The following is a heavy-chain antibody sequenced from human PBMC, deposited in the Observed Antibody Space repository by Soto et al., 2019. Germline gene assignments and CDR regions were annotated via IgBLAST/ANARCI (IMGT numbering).Heavy chain of an antibody. D-gene: IGHD6-19*01. Sequence: QITLRESGPTLVKPTQTLTLTCTFSGFSLNTGGVAVGWIRQPPGRALECLAIIYWDDEKRYSPSLKTRLTITKDTSKNQVVLTMTNMDPVDTATYYCAHSRSSGWFDPWGQGTLVTVSS. CDR1: GFSLNTGGVA. CDR3: AHSRSSGWFDP. V-gene: IGHV2-5*02. J-gene: IGHJ5*02. CDR2: IYWDDEK.